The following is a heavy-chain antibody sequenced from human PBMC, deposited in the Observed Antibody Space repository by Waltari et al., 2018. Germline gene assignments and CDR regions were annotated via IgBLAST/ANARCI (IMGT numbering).Heavy chain of an antibody. J-gene: IGHJ1*01. CDR2: ISAHNGNT. Sequence: AQLAQSGAEVKKPGAPVKVSCKASAYTFSTYGITWVRQVPGQGLEWMGWISAHNGNTNHAQKFQDRVTLTTDTSTHTAYMEMRSLTTDDTAVYYCATSVGGNMEFDNWGQGTLVTVSS. CDR3: ATSVGGNMEFDN. V-gene: IGHV1-18*01. D-gene: IGHD6-19*01. CDR1: AYTFSTYG.